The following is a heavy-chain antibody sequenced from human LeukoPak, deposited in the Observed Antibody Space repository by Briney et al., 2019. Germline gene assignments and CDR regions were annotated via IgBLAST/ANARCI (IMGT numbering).Heavy chain of an antibody. CDR1: GSTFSSIW. V-gene: IGHV3-7*03. CDR3: AKDDANDAFDI. J-gene: IGHJ3*02. CDR2: IQPDGSEQ. D-gene: IGHD4/OR15-4a*01. Sequence: GGSLRLSCVASGSTFSSIWMSWVRQAPGKGLEWVGNIQPDGSEQYPVDSVKGRFTISRDNSKNTLYLQMNSLRAEDTAVYYCAKDDANDAFDIWGQGTMVTVSS.